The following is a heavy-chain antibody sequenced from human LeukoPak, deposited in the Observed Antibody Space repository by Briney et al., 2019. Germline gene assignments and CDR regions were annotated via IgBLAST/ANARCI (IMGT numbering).Heavy chain of an antibody. J-gene: IGHJ6*04. Sequence: GRSLRLSCAASGLTFSSYAMHWVRQAPGKGLEWVAVISYDGSNKYYADSVKGRFTISRDNSKNTLYLQMNSLRAEDTAVYYCARGAADYYYYYGMDVWGKGTTVTVSS. V-gene: IGHV3-30*04. CDR2: ISYDGSNK. CDR1: GLTFSSYA. CDR3: ARGAADYYYYYGMDV. D-gene: IGHD6-13*01.